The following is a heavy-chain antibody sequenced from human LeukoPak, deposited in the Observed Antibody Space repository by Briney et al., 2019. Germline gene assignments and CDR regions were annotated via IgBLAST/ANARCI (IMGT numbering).Heavy chain of an antibody. J-gene: IGHJ4*02. V-gene: IGHV3-48*01. CDR2: ISSSSSTI. Sequence: GGSLRLPCAASGFTFSSYSMNWVRQAPGKGLEWVSYISSSSSTIYYADSVKGRFTISRDNAKSSLFLQMNSLRAEDTAVYYCARVLHKRNYDSSVYYGYWGQGTLVTVSS. CDR1: GFTFSSYS. CDR3: ARVLHKRNYDSSVYYGY. D-gene: IGHD3-22*01.